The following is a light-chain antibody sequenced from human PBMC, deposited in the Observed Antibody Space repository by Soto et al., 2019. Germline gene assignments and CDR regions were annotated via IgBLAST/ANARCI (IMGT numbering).Light chain of an antibody. V-gene: IGKV1-39*01. CDR3: QQSYSTPLT. CDR1: QNIDFY. CDR2: TTS. J-gene: IGKJ4*01. Sequence: DIHMSQSPSSRSASVVDIVTITLLASQNIDFYLNWYQQKPGKAPQILIYTTSSLQSGVPSRFSGSGSGTDFTLTISSLQPEDFATYYCQQSYSTPLTFGGGTKVDIK.